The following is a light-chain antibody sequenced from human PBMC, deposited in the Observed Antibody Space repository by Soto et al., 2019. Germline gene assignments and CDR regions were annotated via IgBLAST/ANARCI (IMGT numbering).Light chain of an antibody. CDR3: QQYNSEWT. V-gene: IGKV1-5*03. J-gene: IGKJ1*01. Sequence: DIQMTQSPSTLSASVGDRVTITCRARQSISSWLAWYQQKPGKAPKLLIYKASSLESGVPSRFSGSGSGTEFTLTISSLQPDDFATYYCQQYNSEWTFGQGTKVEIK. CDR1: QSISSW. CDR2: KAS.